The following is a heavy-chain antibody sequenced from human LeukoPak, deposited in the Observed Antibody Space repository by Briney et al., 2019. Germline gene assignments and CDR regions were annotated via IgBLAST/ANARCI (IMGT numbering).Heavy chain of an antibody. Sequence: SDTLSLTCAASGYSISSSNWWGWIRQPPGKGLEWIGYIHYSGSTDYNPSLKSRVTMSVDTSKNQFSLKLSSVTAVDTAVYYCAPYCSADNCGYFDYWGQGTLVTVSS. D-gene: IGHD2-15*01. CDR1: GYSISSSNW. CDR2: IHYSGST. J-gene: IGHJ4*02. CDR3: APYCSADNCGYFDY. V-gene: IGHV4-28*01.